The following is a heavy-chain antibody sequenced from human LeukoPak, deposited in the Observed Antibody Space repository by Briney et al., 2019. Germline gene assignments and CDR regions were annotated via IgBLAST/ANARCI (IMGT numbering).Heavy chain of an antibody. CDR3: AKAHCSSTSCPFDI. CDR1: GFTFSSYG. Sequence: PGRSLRLSCAASGFTFSSYGVHWVRQAPGKGLEWVAVISYDGSNKYYADSVKGRFTISRDNSKNTLYLQMNSLRAEDTAVYYCAKAHCSSTSCPFDIWGQGTMVTVSS. CDR2: ISYDGSNK. D-gene: IGHD2-2*01. V-gene: IGHV3-30*18. J-gene: IGHJ3*02.